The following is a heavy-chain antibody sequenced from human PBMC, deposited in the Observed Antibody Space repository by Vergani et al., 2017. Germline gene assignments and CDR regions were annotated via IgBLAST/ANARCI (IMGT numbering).Heavy chain of an antibody. Sequence: QMQLQESGPGLVKASETLSLTCTVPGHSIISRSYYWGWIRQPPGKGLEWIGSIYNSGNGDSSSSLKSRVTISADTSKNQFSLRLTSVTAADTAVYYCASGKYYSDSTSHFRGRYFDVWGRGTLVTVPS. V-gene: IGHV4-39*01. CDR2: IYNSGNG. J-gene: IGHJ2*01. CDR3: ASGKYYSDSTSHFRGRYFDV. CDR1: GHSIISRSYY. D-gene: IGHD3-16*01.